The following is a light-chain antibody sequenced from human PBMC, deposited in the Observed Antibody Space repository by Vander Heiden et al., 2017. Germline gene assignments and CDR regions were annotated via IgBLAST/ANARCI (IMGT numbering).Light chain of an antibody. CDR3: QQCNNGPRWT. V-gene: IGKV3-15*01. CDR1: QSVSSY. J-gene: IGKJ1*01. CDR2: GAS. Sequence: ETAMTPSPATLSVSLGERATLSCRASQSVSSYLAWYQQKPGQAPRLLIYGASSMATGIPARFSGSGSGTEFTLTISSLQSEDFAVYYCQQCNNGPRWTFGQGTKLEIK.